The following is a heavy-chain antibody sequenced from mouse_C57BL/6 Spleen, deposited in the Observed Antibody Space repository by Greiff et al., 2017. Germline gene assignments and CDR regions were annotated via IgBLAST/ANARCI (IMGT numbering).Heavy chain of an antibody. CDR2: IDPEDGET. V-gene: IGHV14-2*01. CDR3: ARWITTVVASSFSYYAMDY. D-gene: IGHD1-1*01. J-gene: IGHJ4*01. Sequence: EVQLQQSGAELVQPGDSVKLSCTASGFNIKDYYMHWVKQRTEQGLEWIGRIDPEDGETKYAPKFQGKATITADTSSNTAYLQLSSLTSEDTAVYYCARWITTVVASSFSYYAMDYWGQGTSVTVSS. CDR1: GFNIKDYY.